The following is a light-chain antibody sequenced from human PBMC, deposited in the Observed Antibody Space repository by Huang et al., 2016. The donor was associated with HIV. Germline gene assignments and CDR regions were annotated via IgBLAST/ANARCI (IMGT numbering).Light chain of an antibody. Sequence: DIQMTQSPSTLSASVGDRVTITCRASQSMSSWLAWYQQKPGKAPKLLISKASDLESGVPSRFSGSGSGTEFTLTISSLQPDDFATYYCQQYNTYLYTFGQGTKLEIK. CDR2: KAS. V-gene: IGKV1-5*03. CDR3: QQYNTYLYT. J-gene: IGKJ2*01. CDR1: QSMSSW.